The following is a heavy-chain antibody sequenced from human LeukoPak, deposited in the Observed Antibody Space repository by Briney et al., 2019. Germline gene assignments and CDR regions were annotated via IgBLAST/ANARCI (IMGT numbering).Heavy chain of an antibody. J-gene: IGHJ4*02. CDR3: AKDSGYYYKSFDY. CDR2: LSYDGSNK. Sequence: PGGSLRLSCAASGFTFSGYGIHWVRQAPGKGLEWVAFLSYDGSNKFYADSVKGRFTISRDNSENTLHLQMNSLRAEDTAVYYCAKDSGYYYKSFDYWGQGTLVTVSS. D-gene: IGHD3-22*01. V-gene: IGHV3-30*02. CDR1: GFTFSGYG.